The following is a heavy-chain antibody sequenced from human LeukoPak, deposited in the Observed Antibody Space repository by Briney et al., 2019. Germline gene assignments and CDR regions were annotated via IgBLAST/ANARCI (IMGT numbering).Heavy chain of an antibody. V-gene: IGHV1-2*02. Sequence: ASVKVSCKASGYTFTGYYMHWVRRAPGQGLEWMGWINPNSGGTNYAQKFQGRVTITADKSTSTAYMELSSLRSEDTAVYYCARAHAREQQLVRENYYYCYYMDVWGKGTTVTVSS. J-gene: IGHJ6*03. CDR3: ARAHAREQQLVRENYYYCYYMDV. CDR2: INPNSGGT. D-gene: IGHD6-13*01. CDR1: GYTFTGYY.